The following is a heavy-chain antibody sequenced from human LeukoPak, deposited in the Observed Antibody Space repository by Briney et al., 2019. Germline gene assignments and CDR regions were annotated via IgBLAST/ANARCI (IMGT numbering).Heavy chain of an antibody. D-gene: IGHD3-3*01. Sequence: GGSLRLSCAASGFTFSSYGMHWVRQAPGKGLEWVAVISYDGSNKYYADSVKGRFTISRDNSKNTLYLQMNSLRAEDTAVYYCADAYYDFGYGMDVWGQGTTVTVSS. CDR1: GFTFSSYG. CDR2: ISYDGSNK. CDR3: ADAYYDFGYGMDV. J-gene: IGHJ6*02. V-gene: IGHV3-30*03.